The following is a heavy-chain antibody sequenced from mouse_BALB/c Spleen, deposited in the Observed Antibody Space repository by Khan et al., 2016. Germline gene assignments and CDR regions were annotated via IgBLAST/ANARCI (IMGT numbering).Heavy chain of an antibody. V-gene: IGHV4-1*02. CDR1: GFDFSRYW. J-gene: IGHJ4*01. CDR2: INPDSSTI. CDR3: ARRVYYFSMDY. D-gene: IGHD1-1*01. Sequence: EVQLQESGGGLVQPGGSLKLSCAASGFDFSRYWMSWVRQAPGKGLEWIGEINPDSSTINYMPSLKDTFIISRDNAKNTLYLQMSKVRSEDTALYYCARRVYYFSMDYWGQGTSVTVSS.